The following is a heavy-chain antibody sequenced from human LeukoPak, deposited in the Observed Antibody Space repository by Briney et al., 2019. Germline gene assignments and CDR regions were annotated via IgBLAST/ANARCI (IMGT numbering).Heavy chain of an antibody. J-gene: IGHJ4*02. CDR3: ARVRAPSFTQGGFDY. CDR2: INPNSGGT. V-gene: IGHV1-2*02. D-gene: IGHD3-16*01. CDR1: GYTFTGYY. Sequence: ASVKVSCKASGYTFTGYYMHWVRQAPGQGLEWMGWINPNSGGTNYSQKFQGRVTMTGDTSISTAYMELSSLRSDDTAVYHCARVRAPSFTQGGFDYWGQGTLVTVSS.